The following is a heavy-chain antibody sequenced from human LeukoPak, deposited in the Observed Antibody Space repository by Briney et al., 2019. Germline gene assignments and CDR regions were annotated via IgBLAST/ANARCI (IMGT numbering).Heavy chain of an antibody. D-gene: IGHD3-3*01. J-gene: IGHJ4*02. CDR2: IYPGDSDT. Sequence: PGESLKISCKGFGYTFTRSWIAWVRQMPGKGLEWMGIIYPGDSDTRYSPSFQGQVTISADKSISTAYLQWSSLKASDTAMYYCASALTISSSAPPDYWGQGTLVTVSS. CDR3: ASALTISSSAPPDY. CDR1: GYTFTRSW. V-gene: IGHV5-51*01.